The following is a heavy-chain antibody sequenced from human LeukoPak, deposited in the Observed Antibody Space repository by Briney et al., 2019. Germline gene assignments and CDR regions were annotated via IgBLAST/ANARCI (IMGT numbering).Heavy chain of an antibody. CDR1: GGTFSSYA. V-gene: IGHV1-69*13. CDR2: IIPIFGTA. D-gene: IGHD3-9*01. J-gene: IGHJ5*02. CDR3: ARGREVLRYFDWLLNNWFDP. Sequence: VASVKVSCKASGGTFSSYAISWVRQAPGQGLEWMGGIIPIFGTANYAQKFQGRVTITADEPTSTAYMELSSLRSEDTAVYYCARGREVLRYFDWLLNNWFDPWGQGTLVTVSS.